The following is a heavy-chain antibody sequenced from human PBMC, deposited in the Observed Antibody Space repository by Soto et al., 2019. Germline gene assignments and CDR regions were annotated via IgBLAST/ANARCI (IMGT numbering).Heavy chain of an antibody. CDR2: ISYDGSNK. V-gene: IGHV3-30-3*01. CDR1: GFTFSSYA. CDR3: ARVRIYGGNFADAFDI. J-gene: IGHJ3*02. D-gene: IGHD2-21*02. Sequence: GGSLRLSCAASGFTFSSYAMHWVRQAPGKGLEWVAVISYDGSNKYYADSVKGRFTISRDNSKNTLYPQMNSLRAEDTAVYYCARVRIYGGNFADAFDIWGQGTMVTVSS.